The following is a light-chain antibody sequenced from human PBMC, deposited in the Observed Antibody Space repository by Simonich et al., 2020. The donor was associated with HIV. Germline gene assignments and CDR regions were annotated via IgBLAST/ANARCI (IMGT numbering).Light chain of an antibody. Sequence: AIQLTQSPSSLSVSVVDKVTNTSRTSPGISSALVWYQQKPGKAPKVLIYDASTLESGVPSRFSGSGSGTDFTLTISSLKPEDFATYVCQQFNSNPLTFGQGTRLEIK. CDR3: QQFNSNPLT. V-gene: IGKV1-13*02. CDR1: PGISSA. J-gene: IGKJ5*01. CDR2: DAS.